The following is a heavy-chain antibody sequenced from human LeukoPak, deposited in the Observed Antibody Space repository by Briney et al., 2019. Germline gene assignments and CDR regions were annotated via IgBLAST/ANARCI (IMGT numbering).Heavy chain of an antibody. Sequence: GASVKVSCKASGYTFTSYDINWVRQATGQGLEWMGWMNPNSGNTGYAQKLQGRVTMTTDTSTSTAYMELRSLRSDDTAVYYCASMEAAAGRNPWGQGTLVTVSS. D-gene: IGHD6-13*01. CDR1: GYTFTSYD. J-gene: IGHJ5*02. CDR3: ASMEAAAGRNP. V-gene: IGHV1-8*01. CDR2: MNPNSGNT.